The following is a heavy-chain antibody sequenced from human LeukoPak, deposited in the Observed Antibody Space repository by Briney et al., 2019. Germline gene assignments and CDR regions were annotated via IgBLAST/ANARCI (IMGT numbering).Heavy chain of an antibody. CDR2: IIPIFGTA. CDR3: ARVPLGYYYDSSGYYLGY. V-gene: IGHV1-69*13. D-gene: IGHD3-22*01. CDR1: GGTFSSYA. Sequence: SVKVSCKASGGTFSSYAISWVRQAPGQGLEWMGGIIPIFGTANYAQKFQGRVTITADESTSTAYMELSSLRSEDTAVHYCARVPLGYYYDSSGYYLGYWGQGTLVTVSS. J-gene: IGHJ4*02.